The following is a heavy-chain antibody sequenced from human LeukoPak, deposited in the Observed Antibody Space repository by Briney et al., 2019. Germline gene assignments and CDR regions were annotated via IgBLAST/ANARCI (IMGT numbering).Heavy chain of an antibody. CDR2: LDSGGAT. CDR1: GFSVRGHY. Sequence: GGSLRLSCAASGFSVRGHYMGWVRQAPQKGLEYVSVLDSGGATHYADSVKGRFTISRDNARNSLYLHMNSLRAEDTAVYYCARDLGGYSYGSHFDYWGQGTLVTVSS. J-gene: IGHJ4*02. CDR3: ARDLGGYSYGSHFDY. V-gene: IGHV3-53*01. D-gene: IGHD5-18*01.